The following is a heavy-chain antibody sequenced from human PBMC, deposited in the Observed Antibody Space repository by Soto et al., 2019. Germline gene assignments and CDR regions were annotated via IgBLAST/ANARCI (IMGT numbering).Heavy chain of an antibody. V-gene: IGHV4-31*03. CDR2: IYYSGST. CDR3: ARGLRPNWFDP. CDR1: GGSISSGGYY. J-gene: IGHJ5*02. Sequence: KTSETLSFTCTVSGGSISSGGYYWSWIRQHPGKGLEWIGYIYYSGSTYYNPSLKSRVTISVDTSKNQFSLKLSSVTAADTAVYYCARGLRPNWFDPWGQGTLVTVSS. D-gene: IGHD4-17*01.